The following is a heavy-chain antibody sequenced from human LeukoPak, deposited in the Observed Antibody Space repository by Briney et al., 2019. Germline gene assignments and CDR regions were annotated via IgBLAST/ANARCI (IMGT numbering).Heavy chain of an antibody. J-gene: IGHJ4*02. CDR2: ISGSGGST. CDR3: AKSAPAAYYYDSSGYLGYFDY. Sequence: GGSLRLSCAASGFTFSSNAMSWVRQAPGKGLEWVSAISGSGGSTYYADSVKGRFTISRDNSKNTLYLQMNSLRAEDTAVYYCAKSAPAAYYYDSSGYLGYFDYWGQGTLVTVSS. V-gene: IGHV3-23*01. CDR1: GFTFSSNA. D-gene: IGHD3-22*01.